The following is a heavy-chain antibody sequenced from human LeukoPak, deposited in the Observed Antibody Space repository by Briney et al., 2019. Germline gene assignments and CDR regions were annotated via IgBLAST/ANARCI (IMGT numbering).Heavy chain of an antibody. CDR2: ISDNGRST. Sequence: GGSLRLSCAASGFVFSNYAMHWIRQAPGKGLEYVSAISDNGRSTFYVNSVKGRFTISRDNSKNTLYLQLRSLRIEDMAVYYCARDAGGSPDYWGQGTLVTVSS. D-gene: IGHD1-26*01. CDR3: ARDAGGSPDY. CDR1: GFVFSNYA. J-gene: IGHJ4*02. V-gene: IGHV3-64*01.